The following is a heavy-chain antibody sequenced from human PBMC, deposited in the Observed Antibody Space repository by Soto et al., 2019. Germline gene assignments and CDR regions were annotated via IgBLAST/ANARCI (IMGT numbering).Heavy chain of an antibody. J-gene: IGHJ4*02. V-gene: IGHV3-23*01. CDR1: GFTFSSYA. CDR3: AKDQLFGGPYGCSGGSCYGNY. CDR2: ISGSGGST. D-gene: IGHD2-15*01. Sequence: GGSLRLSCAASGFTFSSYAMHWVRQAPGKGLEWVSAISGSGGSTYYADSVKGRFTISRDNSKNTLYLQMNSLRAEDTAVYYCAKDQLFGGPYGCSGGSCYGNYWGQGTLVTVSS.